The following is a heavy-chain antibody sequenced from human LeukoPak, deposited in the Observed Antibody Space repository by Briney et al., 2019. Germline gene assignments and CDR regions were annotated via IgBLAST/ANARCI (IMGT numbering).Heavy chain of an antibody. Sequence: SETLSLTCTVSGGSISSYYWSWIRQPPVKGLEWIGYIYYSGSTNYNPSLKSRVTISVDTSKNQFSLKLSSVTAADTAVYYCARGGGGDYYDSSGYYPWSFDYWGQGTLVTVSS. V-gene: IGHV4-59*01. CDR3: ARGGGGDYYDSSGYYPWSFDY. J-gene: IGHJ4*02. CDR2: IYYSGST. CDR1: GGSISSYY. D-gene: IGHD3-22*01.